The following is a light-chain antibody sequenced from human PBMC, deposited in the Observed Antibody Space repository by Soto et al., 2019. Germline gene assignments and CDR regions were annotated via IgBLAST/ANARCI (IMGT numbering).Light chain of an antibody. CDR3: TSFTSTNTWV. CDR1: SSDIGAYNF. J-gene: IGLJ3*02. Sequence: QSALTQPASVSGSPGQSITISCTGTSSDIGAYNFVSWFQHHPGEAPKLMIYEVSNRPSGVSDRFSGSKSDNTASLTISGLQAEDEAAYYCTSFTSTNTWVFGGGTKLTVL. V-gene: IGLV2-14*01. CDR2: EVS.